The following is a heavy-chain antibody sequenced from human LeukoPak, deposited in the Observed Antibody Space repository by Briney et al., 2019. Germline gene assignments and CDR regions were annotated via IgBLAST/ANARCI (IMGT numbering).Heavy chain of an antibody. D-gene: IGHD6-13*01. J-gene: IGHJ4*02. Sequence: GGSLRLSCATSGFSFGGYALTWVRQAPGKWLEWVANIKQDGSEKYYVDSVKGRFTISRDNAKNSLYLQMNSLRAEDTAVYYCARVASSSWYFDYWGQGTLVTVSS. CDR1: GFSFGGYA. CDR3: ARVASSSWYFDY. V-gene: IGHV3-7*05. CDR2: IKQDGSEK.